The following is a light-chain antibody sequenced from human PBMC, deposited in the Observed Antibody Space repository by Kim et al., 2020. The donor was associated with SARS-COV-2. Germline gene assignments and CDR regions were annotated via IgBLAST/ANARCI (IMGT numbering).Light chain of an antibody. CDR3: QQRTNWL. J-gene: IGKJ2*01. CDR1: QTVRSS. Sequence: TLSWSPGERATLSGRASQTVRSSFAWYQQKPGQPPRLLIYDISNRATGIPARFRGSGSGTDFTLTISSLEPEDSAVYYCQQRTNWLFGQGTKLEI. CDR2: DIS. V-gene: IGKV3-11*01.